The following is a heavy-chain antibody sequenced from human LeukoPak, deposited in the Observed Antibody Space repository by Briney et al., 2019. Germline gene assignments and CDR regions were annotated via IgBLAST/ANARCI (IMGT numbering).Heavy chain of an antibody. D-gene: IGHD4-17*01. Sequence: GGSLRLSCEASGFTFSSYSMTWVRQAPGRGLEWLSIMSDSGAVTFYADSVKGRFTISRDNAKNSLYLQMNSLRAEDTAVYYCARGTRGDYDEGPFDYWGQGTLVTVSS. CDR3: ARGTRGDYDEGPFDY. V-gene: IGHV3-23*01. CDR2: MSDSGAVT. CDR1: GFTFSSYS. J-gene: IGHJ4*02.